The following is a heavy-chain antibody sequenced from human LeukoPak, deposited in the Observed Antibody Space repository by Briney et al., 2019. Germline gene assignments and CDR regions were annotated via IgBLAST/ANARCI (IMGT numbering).Heavy chain of an antibody. CDR1: GGSISSSSYY. CDR2: IYYSGST. Sequence: SETLSLTCTVSGGSISSSSYYWGWIRQPPGKGLEWIGSIYYSGSTYYNSSLKSRVTISVDTSKNQFSLKLSSVTAADTAVYYCASTNYYDSSGYYSVAWGAFDIWGQGTMVTVSS. V-gene: IGHV4-39*01. J-gene: IGHJ3*02. D-gene: IGHD3-22*01. CDR3: ASTNYYDSSGYYSVAWGAFDI.